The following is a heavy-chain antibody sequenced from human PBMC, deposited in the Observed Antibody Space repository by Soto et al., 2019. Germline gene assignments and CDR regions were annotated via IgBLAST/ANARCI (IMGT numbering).Heavy chain of an antibody. CDR2: MNPNSGDT. CDR3: ARSVWGDQLLIYYYYMDV. V-gene: IGHV1-8*02. D-gene: IGHD2-2*01. Sequence: QVQLVQSGAEVKKPGASVKVSCKASGYTFTSSDINWVRQATGQGLEWMGWMNPNSGDTGYAQRFQGRVTMTRDTSINTAYMELSSLRSEDTAVYYCARSVWGDQLLIYYYYMDVWGKGTTVTVSS. CDR1: GYTFTSSD. J-gene: IGHJ6*03.